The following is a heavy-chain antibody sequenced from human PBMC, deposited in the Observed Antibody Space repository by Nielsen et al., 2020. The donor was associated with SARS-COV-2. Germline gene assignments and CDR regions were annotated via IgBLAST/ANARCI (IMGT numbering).Heavy chain of an antibody. V-gene: IGHV3-74*01. CDR1: GFTFSSYW. J-gene: IGHJ3*02. D-gene: IGHD3-22*01. CDR3: ARGTYYYDSSGYLNDAFDI. Sequence: GESLKISCAASGFTFSSYWMHWVRQAPGKGLEWVSGISWNSGSIGYADSVKGRFTISRDNAKNTLYLQMNSLRAEDTAVYYCARGTYYYDSSGYLNDAFDIWGQGTMVTVSS. CDR2: ISWNSGSI.